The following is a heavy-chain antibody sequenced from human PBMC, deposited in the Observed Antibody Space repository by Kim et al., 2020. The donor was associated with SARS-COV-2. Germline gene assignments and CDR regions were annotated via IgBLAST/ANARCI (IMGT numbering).Heavy chain of an antibody. J-gene: IGHJ5*02. V-gene: IGHV3-23*01. CDR1: GFTFSSYA. D-gene: IGHD2-2*01. Sequence: GGSLRLSCAASGFTFSSYAMSWVRQAPGKGLEWVSAISGSGGSTYYADSVKGRFTISRDNSKNTLYLQMNSLRAEDTAVYYCAKDLMNLGIVVVPAAIFNWFDPWGQGTLVTVSS. CDR2: ISGSGGST. CDR3: AKDLMNLGIVVVPAAIFNWFDP.